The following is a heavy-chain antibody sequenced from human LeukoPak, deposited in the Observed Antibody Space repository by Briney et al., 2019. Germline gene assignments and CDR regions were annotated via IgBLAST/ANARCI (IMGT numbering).Heavy chain of an antibody. J-gene: IGHJ5*02. D-gene: IGHD5/OR15-5a*01. CDR1: GFTVSSYG. V-gene: IGHV3-30*18. CDR3: AKHNFVWLGFGVTRDNWIDP. Sequence: GGSLRLACVASGFTVSSYGMHWVRQAPGKGREWVALISYDGSNKYYAETVKGRFNISRHDSKNTLYLQMNSLRAEDTAVYYCAKHNFVWLGFGVTRDNWIDPWGQGTLVTVSS. CDR2: ISYDGSNK.